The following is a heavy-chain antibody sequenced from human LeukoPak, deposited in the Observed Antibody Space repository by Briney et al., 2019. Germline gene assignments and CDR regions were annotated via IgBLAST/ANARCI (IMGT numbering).Heavy chain of an antibody. CDR1: GYSFTSYW. Sequence: GESLKISCKGSGYSFTSYWIGWVRPMPGKGLEWMGTINPGDSDTRYSPSFQGQVTISADTSISTAYLQWSSLKASDKVMYYCARQTCSGGRCYFDYWGQGTLVTVSS. CDR3: ARQTCSGGRCYFDY. D-gene: IGHD2-15*01. V-gene: IGHV5-51*01. CDR2: INPGDSDT. J-gene: IGHJ4*02.